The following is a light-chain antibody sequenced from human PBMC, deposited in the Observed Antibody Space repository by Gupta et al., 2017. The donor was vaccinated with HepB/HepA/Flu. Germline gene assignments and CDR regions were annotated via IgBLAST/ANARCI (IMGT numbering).Light chain of an antibody. CDR1: SSNIGADYD. CDR3: QSYDSSLSGVI. Sequence: QSVLTQPPSVSVRPRQMVTISCHGISSNIGADYDVNWYQHLPGTAPKSLIYGNNKRPSGVPDRFSGSKSGTSASLAITGLQAEDEADYHCQSYDSSLSGVIFGGGTKLTVL. CDR2: GNN. V-gene: IGLV1-40*01. J-gene: IGLJ2*01.